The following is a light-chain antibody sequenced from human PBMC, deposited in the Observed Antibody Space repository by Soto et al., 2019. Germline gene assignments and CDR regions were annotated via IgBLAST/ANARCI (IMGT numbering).Light chain of an antibody. CDR3: MQALQTPIT. CDR1: QSLLHSDGYNY. V-gene: IGKV2-28*01. Sequence: IVMTQSPLSLPVTPGEPASISCRSSQSLLHSDGYNYLDWYLQKPGQSPQVLISLGSDRASGVPDRFSGSGSGTDFTLKISRVEAEDVGVYFCMQALQTPITFGPGTRLEIK. CDR2: LGS. J-gene: IGKJ5*01.